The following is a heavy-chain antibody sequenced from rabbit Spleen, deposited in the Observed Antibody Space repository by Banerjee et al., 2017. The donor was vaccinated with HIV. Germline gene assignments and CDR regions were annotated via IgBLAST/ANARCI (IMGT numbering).Heavy chain of an antibody. CDR3: ARDRGSGWGDAFDP. CDR2: IDPVFGIT. CDR1: GFDFSTYG. Sequence: QEQLVESGGGLVQPGGSLKLSCKASGFDFSTYGVSWVRQAPGKGLEWIGYIDPVFGITYYANWVNGRFTISRDNAQNTLFLQLNSLTAADTATYFCARDRGSGWGDAFDPWGQGTLVTVS. D-gene: IGHD4-1*01. J-gene: IGHJ2*01. V-gene: IGHV1S47*01.